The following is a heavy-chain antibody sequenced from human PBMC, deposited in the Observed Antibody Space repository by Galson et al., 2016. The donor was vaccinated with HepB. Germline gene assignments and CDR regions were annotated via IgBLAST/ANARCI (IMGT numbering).Heavy chain of an antibody. Sequence: SLRLSCAASGFTFSSYAMSWVRQAPGTGLEWVSAISGNGDSIYYAASVRGGFTISRDNSKNTLFLQINSLRAEDTAVFYCAKDVHYDFWSALHNYFEYWGQGTLVTVSS. CDR2: ISGNGDSI. CDR1: GFTFSSYA. V-gene: IGHV3-23*01. J-gene: IGHJ4*02. CDR3: AKDVHYDFWSALHNYFEY. D-gene: IGHD3-3*01.